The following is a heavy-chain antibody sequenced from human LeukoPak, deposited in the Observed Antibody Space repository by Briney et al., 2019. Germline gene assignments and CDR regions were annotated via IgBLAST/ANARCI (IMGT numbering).Heavy chain of an antibody. Sequence: GGSLRLSCAASGFTFSSYGMHWVRQAPGKGLEWVAVISYDGSNKYYADSVKGRFTISRDNSKNTLYLQMNSLRAEDTAVYYCAREFLLLSLIVVVPNAFDIWGQGTMVTVSS. CDR3: AREFLLLSLIVVVPNAFDI. CDR2: ISYDGSNK. J-gene: IGHJ3*02. V-gene: IGHV3-30*03. CDR1: GFTFSSYG. D-gene: IGHD3-22*01.